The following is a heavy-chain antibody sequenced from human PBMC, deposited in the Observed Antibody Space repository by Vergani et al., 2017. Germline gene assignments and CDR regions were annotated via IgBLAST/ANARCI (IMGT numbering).Heavy chain of an antibody. D-gene: IGHD3-22*01. CDR2: ISSSSSTI. V-gene: IGHV3-48*01. J-gene: IGHJ3*02. CDR1: GFTFSSYS. Sequence: VQLVESGGGVVQPGRSLRLSCAASGFTFSSYSMNWVRQAPGKGLEWVSYISSSSSTIYYADSVKGRFTISRDNAKNSLYLQMNSLRAEDTAVYYCARVDYYDSSGPNDAFDIWGQGTMVTVSS. CDR3: ARVDYYDSSGPNDAFDI.